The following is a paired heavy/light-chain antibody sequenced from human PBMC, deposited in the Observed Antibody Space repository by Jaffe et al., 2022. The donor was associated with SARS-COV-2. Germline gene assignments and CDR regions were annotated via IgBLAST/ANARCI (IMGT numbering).Heavy chain of an antibody. J-gene: IGHJ4*02. CDR1: GFTFSDYS. Sequence: EVQLMESGGHLVQPGGSLKLSCAASGFTFSDYSMDWVRQAPGKGLEWVARMRDKAYTYTTQYAASVKGRFTISRDDSKSLVYLQMNSLKTEDTAVYYCSRDSYGNPDYWGQGTLVTVSS. CDR3: SRDSYGNPDY. CDR2: MRDKAYTYTT. V-gene: IGHV3-72*01. D-gene: IGHD5-18*01.
Light chain of an antibody. CDR1: QDIRND. J-gene: IGKJ1*01. Sequence: DIQMTQSPSSLSASVGDRVTITCRASQDIRNDLGWYQQKPGKAPKRLIYATSTLQSGVPSRFSGSGSGTEFTLTITSLQPEDFATYYCLQYNTYPGTFGQGTKVEIK. CDR2: ATS. CDR3: LQYNTYPGT. V-gene: IGKV1-17*01.